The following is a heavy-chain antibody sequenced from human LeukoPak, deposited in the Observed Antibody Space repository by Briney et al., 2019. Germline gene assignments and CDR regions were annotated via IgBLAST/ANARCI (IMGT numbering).Heavy chain of an antibody. CDR1: GFTVSSNY. V-gene: IGHV3-53*01. CDR3: AKKGQADDGGKPD. CDR2: IYRGGGT. Sequence: GGSLRLSCAASGFTVSSNYMSWVRRAPGKGLEWVSIIYRGGGTYYADSVKGRFTISRDNSKNTLYLQMNNLRVDDTAVYYCAKKGQADDGGKPDWGQGTLVTVSS. J-gene: IGHJ4*02.